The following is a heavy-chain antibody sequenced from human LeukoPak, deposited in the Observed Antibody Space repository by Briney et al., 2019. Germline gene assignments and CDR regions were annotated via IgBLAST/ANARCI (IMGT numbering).Heavy chain of an antibody. D-gene: IGHD4-17*01. CDR2: ISGSGAST. CDR1: GFTFSTYA. J-gene: IGHJ4*02. Sequence: GGSLRLSCAGSGFTFSTYAMTWVRQAPGKGLEWVSGISGSGASTYYADSVKGRFIISRDNSKNTLYLQMNSLRAEDTAVYYCAKGGYGDFRGDYWGQGTLVTVSS. V-gene: IGHV3-23*01. CDR3: AKGGYGDFRGDY.